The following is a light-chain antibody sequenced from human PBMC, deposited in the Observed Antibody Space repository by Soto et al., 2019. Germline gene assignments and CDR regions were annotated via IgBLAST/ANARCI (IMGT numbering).Light chain of an antibody. J-gene: IGKJ1*01. Sequence: DIVMTQSPDSLAVSLGERATINCKSSQSVLYSSSNKNHLAWYQQKPGQPPKLLIYWASTRESGAPDRFSGSGSGTEFTLTISSLQAEDVAVYYCQQYYSNPWTFGQGTKVDIK. CDR2: WAS. CDR3: QQYYSNPWT. V-gene: IGKV4-1*01. CDR1: QSVLYSSSNKNH.